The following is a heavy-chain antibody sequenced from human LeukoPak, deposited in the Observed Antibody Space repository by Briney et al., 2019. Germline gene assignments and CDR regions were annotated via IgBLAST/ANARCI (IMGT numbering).Heavy chain of an antibody. CDR2: IKQDESEK. V-gene: IGHV3-7*03. CDR1: GFTFGKYW. Sequence: PGGSLRLSCGASGFTFGKYWMTWVRQAPGKGLEWVANIKQDESEKNYVDSVKGRFTISRDNAKNSLYLQMNSLRTEDTALYYCAKDWGMKNSGSYGSVDYWGQGTLVTVSS. CDR3: AKDWGMKNSGSYGSVDY. J-gene: IGHJ4*02. D-gene: IGHD1-26*01.